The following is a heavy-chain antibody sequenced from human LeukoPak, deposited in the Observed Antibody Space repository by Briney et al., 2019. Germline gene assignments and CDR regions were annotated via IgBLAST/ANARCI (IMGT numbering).Heavy chain of an antibody. CDR3: GRGHWGLDY. Sequence: GGSLRLSCAASGFTFDDYAMHWVRQAPGKGLEWVSGISWNSGSIGYADSVKGRFTISRDNAKNSLYLQMNSLRAEDTAVYYCGRGHWGLDYWGQGTLVTVSS. CDR2: ISWNSGSI. D-gene: IGHD7-27*01. CDR1: GFTFDDYA. J-gene: IGHJ4*02. V-gene: IGHV3-9*01.